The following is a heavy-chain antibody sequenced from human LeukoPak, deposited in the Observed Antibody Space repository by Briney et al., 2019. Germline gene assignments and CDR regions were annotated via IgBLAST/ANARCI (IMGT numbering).Heavy chain of an antibody. Sequence: ASVKVSCKASGGTFSNYAISWVRQAPGQGLEWMGRIIPIRAIANYAQKFQGRVTITAVKSTSTVYMELSSLRSEDTAVYYCARGGYYGSGSYYNGAFDSWGQGTMVTVSS. CDR2: IIPIRAIA. CDR3: ARGGYYGSGSYYNGAFDS. J-gene: IGHJ3*02. V-gene: IGHV1-69*04. CDR1: GGTFSNYA. D-gene: IGHD3-10*01.